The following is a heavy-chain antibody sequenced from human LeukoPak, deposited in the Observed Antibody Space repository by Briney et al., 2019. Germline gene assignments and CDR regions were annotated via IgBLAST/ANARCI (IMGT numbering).Heavy chain of an antibody. V-gene: IGHV3-30-3*01. J-gene: IGHJ4*02. CDR2: ISYDGSNK. CDR3: ARVPTTHEVY. CDR1: GFTFSSYA. D-gene: IGHD4-17*01. Sequence: GGSLRLSCAASGFTFSSYAMHRVRQAPGKGLEWVAVISYDGSNKYYADSVKGRFTISRDNSKNTLYLQMNSLRAEDTAVYYCARVPTTHEVYWGQGTLVTVSS.